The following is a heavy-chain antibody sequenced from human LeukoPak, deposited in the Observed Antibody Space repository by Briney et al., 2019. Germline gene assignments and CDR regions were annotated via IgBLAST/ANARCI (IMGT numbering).Heavy chain of an antibody. CDR1: GGSISSYY. CDR3: ARGILGKGYFDL. CDR2: IYYSGST. J-gene: IGHJ2*01. V-gene: IGHV4-59*12. D-gene: IGHD3-3*01. Sequence: SETLSLTCTVSGGSISSYYWSWIRQPPGKGLEWIGYIYYSGSTIYRPSLKSRVTISVDTSKNQFSLKLTSVTAADTALYYCARGILGKGYFDLWGRDTLVAVSS.